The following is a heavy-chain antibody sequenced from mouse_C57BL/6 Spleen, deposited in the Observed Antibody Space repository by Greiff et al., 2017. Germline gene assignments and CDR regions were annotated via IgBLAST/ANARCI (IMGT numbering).Heavy chain of an antibody. D-gene: IGHD2-4*01. J-gene: IGHJ3*01. V-gene: IGHV2-2*01. CDR3: ASTYDYDGGWFAY. CDR1: GFSLTSYG. Sequence: QVQLQQSGPGLVQPSQSLSITCTVSGFSLTSYGVHWVRPSPGTGLEWLGVIWSGGSTDYNAAFISRLSISKDNSKSQVFFKMHTLQTADTAIYYCASTYDYDGGWFAYWGQGTLVTVSA. CDR2: IWSGGST.